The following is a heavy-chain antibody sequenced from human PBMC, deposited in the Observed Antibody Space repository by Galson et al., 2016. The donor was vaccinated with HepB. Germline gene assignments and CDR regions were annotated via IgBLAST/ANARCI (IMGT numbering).Heavy chain of an antibody. Sequence: SLRLSCAASGFTFSNYAMNWVRQAPGKGLEWVSGISESGGSTYYPDSVRGRFTISRDNSNTTLYLQMSSLRAEDTAIYYCAKDAGYSSSLHYFDKWGQGTLVTVSS. D-gene: IGHD6-13*01. CDR2: ISESGGST. J-gene: IGHJ4*02. CDR3: AKDAGYSSSLHYFDK. CDR1: GFTFSNYA. V-gene: IGHV3-23*01.